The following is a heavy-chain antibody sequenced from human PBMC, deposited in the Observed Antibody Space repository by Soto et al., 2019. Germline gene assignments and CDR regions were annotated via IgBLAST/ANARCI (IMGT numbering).Heavy chain of an antibody. J-gene: IGHJ4*02. CDR3: ARANGDFDY. Sequence: QVQLVQSGAEVKKPGASVKVSCKTSGYTFTSYDINWVRQATGQGLEWMGWMNPNSGGRGYAQKLQGRVTMTRDTSKSTAYMELSSLRSEDTAMYYCARANGDFDYWGQGTLVTVSS. CDR2: MNPNSGGR. CDR1: GYTFTSYD. V-gene: IGHV1-8*01. D-gene: IGHD4-17*01.